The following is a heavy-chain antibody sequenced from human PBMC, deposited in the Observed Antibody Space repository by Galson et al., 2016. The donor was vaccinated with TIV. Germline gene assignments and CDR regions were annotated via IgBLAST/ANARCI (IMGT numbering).Heavy chain of an antibody. CDR2: ISGTGEIT. D-gene: IGHD3/OR15-3a*01. CDR3: AKYLWTYVWSTFDN. Sequence: SLRLSCAASGFTFNNYAITWVRQAPGKGLEWVSTISGTGEITVYADSVRGHFIISRDNSKNTLYLQMNNLRAEDTAVYYCAKYLWTYVWSTFDNWGQGTPVTVPS. CDR1: GFTFNNYA. J-gene: IGHJ4*02. V-gene: IGHV3-23*01.